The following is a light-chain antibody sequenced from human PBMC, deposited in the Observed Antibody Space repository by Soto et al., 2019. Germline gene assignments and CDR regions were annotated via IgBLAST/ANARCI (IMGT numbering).Light chain of an antibody. J-gene: IGLJ2*01. V-gene: IGLV1-47*02. CDR2: YNN. CDR3: AAWDDSLSVSYVV. Sequence: QSVLTQPPSASGTPGQRVTISCSGSNSNVGSNYVYWYQQLPGAAPKLISYNNQRPSGVPARFSGSKSGTSASLAISGLRSEDEADYFCAAWDDSLSVSYVVFGGGTQLTVL. CDR1: NSNVGSNY.